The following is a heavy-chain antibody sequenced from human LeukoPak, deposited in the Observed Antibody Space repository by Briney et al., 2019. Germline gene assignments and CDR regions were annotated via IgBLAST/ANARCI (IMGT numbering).Heavy chain of an antibody. D-gene: IGHD6-19*01. V-gene: IGHV3-23*01. Sequence: GGSLRLSCAASGFTFSNSAMSWVRQAPGKGLEWVSTLSGSGITTYYADSVKGRFTISRDNSNNTLYLQMNSLRAEDTAVYYCAKGIYSSGWSYFDYWGHGTLVTVSS. CDR2: LSGSGITT. CDR1: GFTFSNSA. CDR3: AKGIYSSGWSYFDY. J-gene: IGHJ4*01.